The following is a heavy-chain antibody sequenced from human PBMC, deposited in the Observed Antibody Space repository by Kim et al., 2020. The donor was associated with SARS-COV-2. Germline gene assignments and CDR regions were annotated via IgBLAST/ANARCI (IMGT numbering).Heavy chain of an antibody. CDR1: GFNFRNYA. CDR2: INSDGRYV. Sequence: GGSLRLSCGASGFNFRNYAMNWVRQAPGKGLEWVSSINSDGRYVYYADSVKGRFTISRDNAGNSLFLQMDSLRAEDTAVYYCARDLTGTTGNHWGQGTLVTVSS. V-gene: IGHV3-21*01. J-gene: IGHJ5*02. CDR3: ARDLTGTTGNH. D-gene: IGHD1-20*01.